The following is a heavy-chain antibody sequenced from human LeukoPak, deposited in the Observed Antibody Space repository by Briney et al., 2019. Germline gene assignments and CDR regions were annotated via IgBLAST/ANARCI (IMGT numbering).Heavy chain of an antibody. D-gene: IGHD6-13*01. CDR1: GGSISSGSYY. CDR3: AREIRAAASFDY. Sequence: SETLSLTCTVSGGSISSGSYYWNWIRQPAGKGLEWIGRIYTSGSTNYNPSLKSRVTISVDTSKNQFSLKLSSVTAADTAVYYCAREIRAAASFDYWGQGTLVTVSS. J-gene: IGHJ4*02. CDR2: IYTSGST. V-gene: IGHV4-61*02.